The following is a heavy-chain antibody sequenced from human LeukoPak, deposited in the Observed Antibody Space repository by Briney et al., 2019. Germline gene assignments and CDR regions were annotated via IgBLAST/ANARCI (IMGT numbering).Heavy chain of an antibody. CDR3: AKAPRGGWFDP. V-gene: IGHV3-9*01. D-gene: IGHD3-16*01. CDR1: GFTFDDYA. J-gene: IGHJ5*02. Sequence: GRSLRLSCAASGFTFDDYAMHWVRQAPGKGLEWVSGISWNSGSIGYADSVKGRFTISRDNAKNSLYLQMNSLRAEDTALYYCAKAPRGGWFDPWGQGTLVTVSS. CDR2: ISWNSGSI.